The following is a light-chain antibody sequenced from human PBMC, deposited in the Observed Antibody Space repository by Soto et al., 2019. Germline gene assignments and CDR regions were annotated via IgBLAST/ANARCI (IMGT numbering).Light chain of an antibody. Sequence: DIQMTQSPSSLSASVGDRVTITCRASQSISSYLNWYQQKPGKAPKLLIYAASSLQSGVTSRFSGSGSGTDFTLTISSLQPEDFATYYCQQSYSTPFPFGPGTKVDIK. CDR2: AAS. CDR1: QSISSY. CDR3: QQSYSTPFP. J-gene: IGKJ3*01. V-gene: IGKV1-39*01.